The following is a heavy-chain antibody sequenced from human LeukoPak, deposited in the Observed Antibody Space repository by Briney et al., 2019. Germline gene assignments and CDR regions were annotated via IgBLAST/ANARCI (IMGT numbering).Heavy chain of an antibody. CDR1: GYSFTRNG. Sequence: GASVKVSCKPSGYSFTRNGISWVRQAPGQGLEWMAWISANSGNTNYAQNFQDRVTLTTDTSTSTAYMELRSLRSDATAVYYCARDVNYAFDYWGQGTLVTVSS. D-gene: IGHD3-16*01. V-gene: IGHV1-18*01. J-gene: IGHJ4*02. CDR3: ARDVNYAFDY. CDR2: ISANSGNT.